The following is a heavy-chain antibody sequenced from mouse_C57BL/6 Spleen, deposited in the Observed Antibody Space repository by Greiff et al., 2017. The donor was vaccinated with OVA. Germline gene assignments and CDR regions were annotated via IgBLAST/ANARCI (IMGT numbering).Heavy chain of an antibody. J-gene: IGHJ1*03. CDR1: GFTFSDYG. V-gene: IGHV5-17*01. CDR2: ISSGSSTI. Sequence: EVKLMESGGGLVKPGGSLKLSCAASGFTFSDYGMHWVRQAPEKGLEWVAYISSGSSTIYYADTVKGRFTISRDNAKNTLFLQMTSLRSEDTAMYYCARPRTTVVATNVDVWGTGTTVTVSS. CDR3: ARPRTTVVATNVDV. D-gene: IGHD1-1*01.